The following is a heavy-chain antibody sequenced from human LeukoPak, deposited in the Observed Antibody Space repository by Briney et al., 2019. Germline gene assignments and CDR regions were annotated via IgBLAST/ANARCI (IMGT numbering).Heavy chain of an antibody. CDR3: ARGHGSGRTFDI. J-gene: IGHJ3*02. CDR2: IKQDGSEK. D-gene: IGHD1-26*01. V-gene: IGHV3-7*01. Sequence: PGGSLRLSCAASGFTSSSYWMSWVRQAPGKGLEWVANIKQDGSEKYYVDSVKGRFTISRDNAKNSLYLQMNSLRAEDTAVYYCARGHGSGRTFDIWGQGTMVTVSS. CDR1: GFTSSSYW.